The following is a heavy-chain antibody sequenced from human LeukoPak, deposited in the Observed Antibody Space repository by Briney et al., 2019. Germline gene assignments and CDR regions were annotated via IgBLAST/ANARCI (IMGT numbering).Heavy chain of an antibody. Sequence: PGGSLRLSCAASGFTFSSYGLTWVRQAPGKGLEWVSAISGSDGRIYYADSVKGRFTISRDNSKNTLYLQMSSLRGEDTAVYYCAKRGAYDSSGYCLDFWGLGTLVTVSS. CDR2: ISGSDGRI. CDR1: GFTFSSYG. J-gene: IGHJ4*02. V-gene: IGHV3-23*01. D-gene: IGHD3-22*01. CDR3: AKRGAYDSSGYCLDF.